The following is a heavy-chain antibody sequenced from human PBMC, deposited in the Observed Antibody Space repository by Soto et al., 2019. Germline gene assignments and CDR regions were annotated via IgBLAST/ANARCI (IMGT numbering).Heavy chain of an antibody. CDR1: GFTFSDYY. CDR2: ISSSGSTI. Sequence: PGGSLRLSCAASGFTFSDYYMSWIRQAPGKGLEWVSYISSSGSTIYYADSVKGRFTISRDNAKNSLYLQMNSLRAEDTAVYYCARDNSSSWYGQTNWFDPWGQGTLVTVSS. D-gene: IGHD6-13*01. CDR3: ARDNSSSWYGQTNWFDP. V-gene: IGHV3-11*04. J-gene: IGHJ5*02.